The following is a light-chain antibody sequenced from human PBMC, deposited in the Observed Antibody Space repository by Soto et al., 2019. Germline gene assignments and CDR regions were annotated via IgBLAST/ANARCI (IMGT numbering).Light chain of an antibody. J-gene: IGLJ3*02. Sequence: QSALTQPPSVSGTPGQRVTISCSGSSSNIGSDAVSWYQQLPGTAPKLVIYSNDQRPSGVPDRFSGSKSGTSASLAISGLQSEDEADYYCATWDDSLIGPVFGGGTKLTVL. CDR2: SND. CDR1: SSNIGSDA. V-gene: IGLV1-44*01. CDR3: ATWDDSLIGPV.